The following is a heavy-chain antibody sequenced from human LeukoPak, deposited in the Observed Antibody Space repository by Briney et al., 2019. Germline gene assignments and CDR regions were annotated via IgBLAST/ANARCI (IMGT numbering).Heavy chain of an antibody. CDR1: GFTFSSYW. V-gene: IGHV3-74*01. CDR2: INSDGSST. Sequence: GGSLRLSCAASGFTFSSYWMHWVRQAPGKGLVWVSRINSDGSSTSYADSVKGRFTISRDNAKNTLYLQMNSLRAEDTAVYYCARESGIAAALDLWGQGTPVTVSS. J-gene: IGHJ5*02. CDR3: ARESGIAAALDL. D-gene: IGHD6-13*01.